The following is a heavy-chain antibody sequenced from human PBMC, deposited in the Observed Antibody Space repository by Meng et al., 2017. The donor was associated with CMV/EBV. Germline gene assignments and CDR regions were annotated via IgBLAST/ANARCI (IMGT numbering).Heavy chain of an antibody. J-gene: IGHJ5*02. CDR2: INWNGGST. D-gene: IGHD2-2*01. Sequence: GESLKISCAASGFTFDDYGMSWVRQAPRKGLEWVSGINWNGGSTGYADSVKGRFTISRDNAKNSLYLQMNSLRAEDTALYYCARAVPAAIGKSWFDPWDQGTLVTVSS. V-gene: IGHV3-20*04. CDR1: GFTFDDYG. CDR3: ARAVPAAIGKSWFDP.